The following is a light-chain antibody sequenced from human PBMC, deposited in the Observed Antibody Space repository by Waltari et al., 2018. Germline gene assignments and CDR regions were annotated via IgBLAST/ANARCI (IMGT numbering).Light chain of an antibody. CDR1: QSLLHSNGNTY. CDR3: VQAIAFPYS. Sequence: DIVMTQTPLSLPITPGEPAPISCRSSQSLLHSNGNTYLHWYLQKPGQSPQLLIYGGSNRASGVPDRFSGSGSGTDFTLKISKVEAEDVGVYYCVQAIAFPYSFGQGTKVETK. V-gene: IGKV2-40*01. CDR2: GGS. J-gene: IGKJ2*03.